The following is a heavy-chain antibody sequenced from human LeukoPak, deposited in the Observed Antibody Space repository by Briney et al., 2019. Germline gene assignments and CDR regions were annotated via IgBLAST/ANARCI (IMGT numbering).Heavy chain of an antibody. D-gene: IGHD3-3*01. CDR2: ISGSGGST. CDR3: AKRPLTIFGASVAFDI. Sequence: GGSLRLSCAASGFTFSSYAMSWVRQAPGKGLEWVPAISGSGGSTYYADSVKGRFTISRDNSKNTLYLQMNSLRAEDTAVYYCAKRPLTIFGASVAFDIWGQGTMVTVSS. CDR1: GFTFSSYA. J-gene: IGHJ3*02. V-gene: IGHV3-23*01.